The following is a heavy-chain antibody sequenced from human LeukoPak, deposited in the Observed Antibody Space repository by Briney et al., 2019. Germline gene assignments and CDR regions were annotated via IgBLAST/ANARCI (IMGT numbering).Heavy chain of an antibody. CDR3: AKSTTKAHYYDSSGYPY. D-gene: IGHD3-22*01. Sequence: GGSLRLSCAASGFTFSSYAMSWVRQAPGEGLEWVSAISGSGGSTYYADSVKGRFTISRDNSKNTLYLQMNSLRAEDTAVYYCAKSTTKAHYYDSSGYPYWGQGTLVTVSS. V-gene: IGHV3-23*01. CDR1: GFTFSSYA. J-gene: IGHJ4*02. CDR2: ISGSGGST.